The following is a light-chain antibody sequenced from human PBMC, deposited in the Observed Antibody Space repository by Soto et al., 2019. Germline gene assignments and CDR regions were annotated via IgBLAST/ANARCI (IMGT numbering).Light chain of an antibody. V-gene: IGKV1-5*03. CDR2: KAS. CDR1: QTISTW. CDR3: QHYNSYSEA. J-gene: IGKJ1*01. Sequence: DIQMTQSPSTLSASVGDRVTLTCRASQTISTWLAWYQQKPGKAPKLLIYKASTLKSGVPSRFSGSGSGTEFTLTISSLQPDDFATYYCQHYNSYSEAFGQGTKVE.